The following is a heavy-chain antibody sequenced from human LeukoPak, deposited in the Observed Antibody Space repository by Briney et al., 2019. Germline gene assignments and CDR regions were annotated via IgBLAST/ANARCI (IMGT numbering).Heavy chain of an antibody. CDR3: ASSMVRGVIEPFDY. Sequence: GASVKVSCKASGYTFTRYHMHWVRQAPGQGLEWMGRINPNSGGTNYAQKFQGRVTMTRDTSISTVYMELSRLRSDDTAVYYGASSMVRGVIEPFDYWGQGTLVTVSS. J-gene: IGHJ4*02. D-gene: IGHD3-10*01. CDR1: GYTFTRYH. CDR2: INPNSGGT. V-gene: IGHV1-2*02.